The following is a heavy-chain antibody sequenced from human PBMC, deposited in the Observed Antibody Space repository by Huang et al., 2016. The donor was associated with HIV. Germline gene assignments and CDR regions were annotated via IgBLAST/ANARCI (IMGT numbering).Heavy chain of an antibody. CDR1: GYTFTSYG. Sequence: QIQLMQSGPELKQPGASVKVSCKASGYTFTSYGITWGRQAPGKGPEWMGWISASSGDTEYAQKCQGRVTLTTDTSTNIAYMELRSLRSDDTAKYYCARDPKYHRIGYYRQRRGIDIWGQGTMVIVSS. J-gene: IGHJ3*02. D-gene: IGHD3-22*01. V-gene: IGHV1-18*01. CDR3: ARDPKYHRIGYYRQRRGIDI. CDR2: ISASSGDT.